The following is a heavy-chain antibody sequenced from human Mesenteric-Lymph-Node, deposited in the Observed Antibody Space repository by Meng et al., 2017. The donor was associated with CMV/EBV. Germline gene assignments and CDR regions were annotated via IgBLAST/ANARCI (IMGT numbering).Heavy chain of an antibody. J-gene: IGHJ4*02. CDR1: GFTFTNYP. Sequence: CKASGFTFTNYPIHWVRQAPGQRPEWMGWINADNGNTKYSQKFQGRVIFTRDTSASTAYMELSSLRSEDTAVYSCARGSDWGYVVDYWGQGTLVTVSS. CDR2: INADNGNT. CDR3: ARGSDWGYVVDY. D-gene: IGHD5-12*01. V-gene: IGHV1-3*01.